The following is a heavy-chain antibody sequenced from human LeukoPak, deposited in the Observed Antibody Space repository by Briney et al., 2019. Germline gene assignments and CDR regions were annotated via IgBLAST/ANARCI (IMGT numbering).Heavy chain of an antibody. CDR2: ISAYNGNT. Sequence: ASVKVSCKASGYTFTSYGISWVRQAPGQGLEWVGWISAYNGNTNYAQKLQGRVTMTTDTSTSTAYMELRSLRSDDTAVYYCARVLVGASWGPDAFDIWGQGTMVTVSS. J-gene: IGHJ3*02. CDR1: GYTFTSYG. CDR3: ARVLVGASWGPDAFDI. D-gene: IGHD1-26*01. V-gene: IGHV1-18*01.